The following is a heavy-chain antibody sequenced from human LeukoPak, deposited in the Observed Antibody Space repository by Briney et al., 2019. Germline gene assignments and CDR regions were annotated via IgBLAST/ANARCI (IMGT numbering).Heavy chain of an antibody. J-gene: IGHJ4*02. CDR2: FYYSGST. Sequence: SQTLSLTYTVSGGSATRTSYDWGRIRHPPGKGLERFWRFYYSGSTYYNPSLKSRVTISVDTSKNQFSLKLSSVTAADTAVYYCARLAVTTATTFEYWGRGTLVTVSS. D-gene: IGHD4-17*01. CDR3: ARLAVTTATTFEY. V-gene: IGHV4-39*01. CDR1: GGSATRTSYD.